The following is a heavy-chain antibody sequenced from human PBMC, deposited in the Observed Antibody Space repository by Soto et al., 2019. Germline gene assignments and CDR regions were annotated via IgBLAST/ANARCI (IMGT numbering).Heavy chain of an antibody. CDR3: TRDLPNSSSSPRYYYYYGMDV. V-gene: IGHV3-49*03. Sequence: GGSLRLSCTASGFTFGDYAMSWFRQAPGKGLEWVGFIRSKAYGGTTEYAASVKGRFTISRDDSKSIAYLQMNSLKTEDTAVYYCTRDLPNSSSSPRYYYYYGMDVWGQGTTVTVSS. CDR2: IRSKAYGGTT. CDR1: GFTFGDYA. D-gene: IGHD6-6*01. J-gene: IGHJ6*02.